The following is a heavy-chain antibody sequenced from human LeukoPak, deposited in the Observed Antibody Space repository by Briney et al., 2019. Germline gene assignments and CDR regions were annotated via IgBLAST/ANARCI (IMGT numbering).Heavy chain of an antibody. CDR1: GFTSITYT. V-gene: IGHV3-21*01. Sequence: PGGSLRLSCAASGFTSITYTMNWVRQAPGKGLEWVSSISGTSSYIYYADSVKGRFTISRDNAKNSLYLQMNSLRAEDTAVYYCARDLFGGDYFDSWGQGTLVTVSS. D-gene: IGHD3-3*01. CDR3: ARDLFGGDYFDS. J-gene: IGHJ4*02. CDR2: ISGTSSYI.